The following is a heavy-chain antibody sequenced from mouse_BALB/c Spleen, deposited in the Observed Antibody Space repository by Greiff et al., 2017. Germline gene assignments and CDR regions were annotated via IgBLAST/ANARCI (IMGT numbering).Heavy chain of an antibody. Sequence: VMLVESGPGLVAPSQSLSITCTVSGFSLTSYGVHWVRQPPGKGLEWLGVIWAGGSTNYNSALMSRLSISKDNSKSQVFLKMNSLQTDNTAMYYCARDYYYGSSHPAWFAYWGQGTLVTVSA. D-gene: IGHD1-1*01. CDR2: IWAGGST. CDR1: GFSLTSYG. J-gene: IGHJ3*01. V-gene: IGHV2-9*02. CDR3: ARDYYYGSSHPAWFAY.